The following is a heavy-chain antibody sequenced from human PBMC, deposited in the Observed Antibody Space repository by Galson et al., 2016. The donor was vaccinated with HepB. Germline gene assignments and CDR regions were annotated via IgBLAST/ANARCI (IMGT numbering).Heavy chain of an antibody. V-gene: IGHV3-73*01. CDR2: IRNKANNYAT. J-gene: IGHJ4*02. CDR1: GFSFSGST. D-gene: IGHD6-6*01. Sequence: SLRLSCAASGFSFSGSTMHWVCQPSGKGLEWIGLIRNKANNYATEYGDSVKGRFSISRDDSKNTAYLQMNSLQTDDTAVYYCIRQPGVYSSPWGQGTLVTVS. CDR3: IRQPGVYSSP.